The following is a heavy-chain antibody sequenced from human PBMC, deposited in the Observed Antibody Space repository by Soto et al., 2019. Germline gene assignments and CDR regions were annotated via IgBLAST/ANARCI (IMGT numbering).Heavy chain of an antibody. Sequence: HPGGSLRLSCAASGFTFSGSALHWVRQASGKGLEWVGRIRSKTNNYATAYSASVNGRFTISRDDSKNTAYLQMNSLKVEDTAVYYCTRRSEYDSDASYFAFDYWGQGTLVTVSS. J-gene: IGHJ4*02. D-gene: IGHD3-22*01. V-gene: IGHV3-73*01. CDR1: GFTFSGSA. CDR2: IRSKTNNYAT. CDR3: TRRSEYDSDASYFAFDY.